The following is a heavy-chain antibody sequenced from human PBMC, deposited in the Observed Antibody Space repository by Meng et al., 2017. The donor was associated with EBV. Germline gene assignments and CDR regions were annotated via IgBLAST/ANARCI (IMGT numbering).Heavy chain of an antibody. CDR2: IYWDDDK. CDR3: AHIIAARPFDY. Sequence: IPLMESRPTPVPPTQPLPLTCTLSGFTLSTRGVGVGWIPQPPGKALEWFALIYWDDDKRYSPSLKSRLTITKDTSKNQVVLTMTNMDPVDAATYYCAHIIAARPFDYWGQGTLVTVSS. V-gene: IGHV2-5*02. CDR1: GFTLSTRGVG. D-gene: IGHD6-6*01. J-gene: IGHJ4*02.